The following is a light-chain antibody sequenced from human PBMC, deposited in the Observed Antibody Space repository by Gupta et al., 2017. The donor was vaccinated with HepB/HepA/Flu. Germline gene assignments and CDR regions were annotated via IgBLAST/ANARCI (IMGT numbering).Light chain of an antibody. CDR1: QSISIY. CDR3: QQSASCPGYT. J-gene: IGKJ2*01. V-gene: IGKV1-39*01. CDR2: AAS. Sequence: DIQMTQSPSSLSASVGDRVTITGRASQSISIYLNWYQQKPGKAPKILIYAASSLQSGVPSRWSGSGSATDVTLTISSLLPEDSATYYCQQSASCPGYTFGQGTKLEIK.